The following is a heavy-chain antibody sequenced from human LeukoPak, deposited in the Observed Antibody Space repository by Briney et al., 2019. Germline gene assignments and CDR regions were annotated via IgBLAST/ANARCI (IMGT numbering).Heavy chain of an antibody. CDR2: ISSTSSYI. CDR1: GFTFSSYT. V-gene: IGHV3-21*01. D-gene: IGHD3-10*01. CDR3: ARDSSRAYGSGSFSW. J-gene: IGHJ4*02. Sequence: PGGSLRLSCAASGFTFSSYTINWVRQAPGKGLEWVSSISSTSSYIYYADSVKGRLTISRDNAKNSLYLQMDSLRAEDTAVYYCARDSSRAYGSGSFSWWGQGTLVTVSS.